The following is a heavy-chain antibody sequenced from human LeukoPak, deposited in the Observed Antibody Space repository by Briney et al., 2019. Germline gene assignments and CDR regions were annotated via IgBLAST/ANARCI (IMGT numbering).Heavy chain of an antibody. V-gene: IGHV3-30*03. CDR3: ARSGYYYGSGSYLHYYYGMDV. CDR2: ISYDGSNK. D-gene: IGHD3-10*01. J-gene: IGHJ6*02. Sequence: PGGSLRLSCAASGFTFSSYGMHWVRQAPGKGLEWVAVISYDGSNKYYADSVKGRFTISRENAKNSLYLQMNSLRAGDTAVHYCARSGYYYGSGSYLHYYYGMDVWGQGTTVTVSS. CDR1: GFTFSSYG.